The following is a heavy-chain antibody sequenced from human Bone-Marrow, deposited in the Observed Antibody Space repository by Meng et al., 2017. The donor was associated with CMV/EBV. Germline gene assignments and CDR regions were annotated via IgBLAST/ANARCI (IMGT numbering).Heavy chain of an antibody. CDR3: ARERHVTEQQRGTGSFDY. CDR2: MNPNSGNT. Sequence: ASVKVSCKASGYTFTSYDINWVRQATGQGLEWMGWMNPNSGNTGYAQKFQGRVTMTRDTSISTAYMELSRLRSDDTAVYYCARERHVTEQQRGTGSFDYWGQGTLVTVSS. CDR1: GYTFTSYD. J-gene: IGHJ4*02. D-gene: IGHD3-10*01. V-gene: IGHV1-8*01.